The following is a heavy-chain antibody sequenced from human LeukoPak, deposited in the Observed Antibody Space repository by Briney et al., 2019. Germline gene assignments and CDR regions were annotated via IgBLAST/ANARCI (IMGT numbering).Heavy chain of an antibody. J-gene: IGHJ6*02. CDR3: ARTYYYGSGTFSMGYYGMDV. Sequence: SSETLSLTCTVSGGSISSNSYYWGWIRQPPGKGLEWIGSIFYSGSTYYNPSLKSRVTISVDTSKNQFSLKLSSVTAADTAVYYCARTYYYGSGTFSMGYYGMDVWGQGTTVTVSS. CDR2: IFYSGST. CDR1: GGSISSNSYY. D-gene: IGHD3-10*01. V-gene: IGHV4-39*07.